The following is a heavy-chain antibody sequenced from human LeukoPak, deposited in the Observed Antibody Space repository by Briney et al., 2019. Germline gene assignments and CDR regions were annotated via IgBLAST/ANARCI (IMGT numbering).Heavy chain of an antibody. CDR3: AREMLAAVAAQS. D-gene: IGHD6-19*01. CDR1: GFSFSNYG. V-gene: IGHV3-21*01. Sequence: GGTQRLSCATSGFSFSNYGMNWVRQAPGKGLEWVSSITSSSSYVYYADSVKGRFTISRDNAKNPLYLQMNSLRAEDTAVYYCAREMLAAVAAQSWGQGTLVTVSS. J-gene: IGHJ5*02. CDR2: ITSSSSYV.